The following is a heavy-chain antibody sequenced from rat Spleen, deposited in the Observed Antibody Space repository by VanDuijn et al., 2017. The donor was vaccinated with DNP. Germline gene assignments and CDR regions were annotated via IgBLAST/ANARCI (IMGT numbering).Heavy chain of an antibody. CDR3: ARWTRYFDY. CDR2: INYSGNT. Sequence: EVRLQESGPGLVQPSQSLSLTCSVTGSSITSNYRAWIRKFPGNKMEWIGYINYSGNTNYNPSPKSRISITRDTSKNHFFLHLNSVTTEDTATYYCARWTRYFDYWGQGVMVTVSS. D-gene: IGHD1-7*01. J-gene: IGHJ2*01. V-gene: IGHV3-1*01. CDR1: GSSITSNY.